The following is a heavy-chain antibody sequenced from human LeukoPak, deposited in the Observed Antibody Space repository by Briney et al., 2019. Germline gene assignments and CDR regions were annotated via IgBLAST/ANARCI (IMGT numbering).Heavy chain of an antibody. D-gene: IGHD5-18*01. CDR3: ARDMGTAMVRFDY. V-gene: IGHV3-30*02. Sequence: GGSLRLSCAASGFTFSSYGMHWVRQAPGKGLEWVAFIRYDGSNKYYADSVKGRFTISRDNSKNTLYLQMNSLRAEDTAVYYCARDMGTAMVRFDYWGQGTLVTVSS. CDR1: GFTFSSYG. J-gene: IGHJ4*02. CDR2: IRYDGSNK.